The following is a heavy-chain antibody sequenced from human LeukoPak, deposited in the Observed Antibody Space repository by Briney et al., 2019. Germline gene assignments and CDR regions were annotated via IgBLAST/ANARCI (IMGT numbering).Heavy chain of an antibody. J-gene: IGHJ4*02. CDR2: IYSSWST. CDR1: GGSISSSCYY. V-gene: IGHV4-39*01. CDR3: ARHDPDLPIGS. Sequence: SETLSLTCTVSGGSISSSCYYWGWIRQPPGTGLEWIGSIYSSWSTYYNPSLKRRLTISVGTSKNQFSMKLSSVTAADTGVYYCARHDPDLPIGSWGQGTLVTVSS.